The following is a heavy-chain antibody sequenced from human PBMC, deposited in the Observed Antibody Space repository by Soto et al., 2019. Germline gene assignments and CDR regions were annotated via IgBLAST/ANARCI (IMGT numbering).Heavy chain of an antibody. CDR1: GHSLGGYY. D-gene: IGHD2-21*01. J-gene: IGHJ6*03. CDR3: ARGGISHWAYFYYMDV. Sequence: SETLSLTCPVSGHSLGGYYCSWIRQPPGKELEWIGYISDSGSTYYNPSLKSRVTISVDTSKNQFSLTLNSVTAADTATYFCARGGISHWAYFYYMDVWDRGTTVTVSS. V-gene: IGHV4-59*12. CDR2: ISDSGST.